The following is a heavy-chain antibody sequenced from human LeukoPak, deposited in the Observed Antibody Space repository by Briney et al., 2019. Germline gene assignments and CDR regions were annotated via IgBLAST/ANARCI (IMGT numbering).Heavy chain of an antibody. Sequence: ASVKVSCKASGYTFTSYAMHWVRQAPGQRLEWMGWINAGNGNTKYSQKFQGRVTITRDTSASTAYMELSSLRSEDTAVYYCASQTVSSFTIFGLRGVFDIWGQGTMVTVSS. CDR2: INAGNGNT. CDR3: ASQTVSSFTIFGLRGVFDI. CDR1: GYTFTSYA. J-gene: IGHJ3*02. D-gene: IGHD3-3*01. V-gene: IGHV1-3*01.